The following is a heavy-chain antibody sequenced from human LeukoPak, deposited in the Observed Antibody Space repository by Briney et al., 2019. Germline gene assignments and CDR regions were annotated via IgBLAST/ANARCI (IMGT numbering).Heavy chain of an antibody. J-gene: IGHJ6*02. Sequence: ASVKVSCKASGYTFTGYYMHWVRQAPGQGLQWMGWINPNSGGTNYAQKFQGWVTMTRDTSISTAYMELSRLRSDDTAVYYCARDFLGRTNGGSNYFGMDVWGQGTTVTVSS. D-gene: IGHD2-8*01. CDR3: ARDFLGRTNGGSNYFGMDV. CDR1: GYTFTGYY. CDR2: INPNSGGT. V-gene: IGHV1-2*04.